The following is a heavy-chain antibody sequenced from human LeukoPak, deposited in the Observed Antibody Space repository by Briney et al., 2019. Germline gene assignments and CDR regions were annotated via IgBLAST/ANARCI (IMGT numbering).Heavy chain of an antibody. J-gene: IGHJ3*02. CDR2: VYYSGST. CDR3: VREVRYYDSSGYFTKSDGFDI. Sequence: SGPTLVKPSETLSLTCSVSGGSLSSSYWNWIRQPPGRGLEWIGCVYYSGSTFYNPSLKSRVTISADTSKNRFSLKLSSVTAADTAVYYCVREVRYYDSSGYFTKSDGFDIWGQGTTVTVSS. D-gene: IGHD3-22*01. CDR1: GGSLSSSY. V-gene: IGHV4-59*01.